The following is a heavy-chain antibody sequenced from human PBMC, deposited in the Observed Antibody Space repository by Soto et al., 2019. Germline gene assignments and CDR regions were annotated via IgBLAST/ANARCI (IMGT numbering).Heavy chain of an antibody. Sequence: SETLSLTCTVSGGSISSYYWSWIRQPAGKGLEWIGRIYTSGSTNYNPSLKSRVTMSVDTSKNQFSLKLSSVTAADTAVYYCAREGHYYGSGSYSHYWGQGTLVTVSS. CDR1: GGSISSYY. J-gene: IGHJ4*02. D-gene: IGHD3-10*01. V-gene: IGHV4-4*07. CDR3: AREGHYYGSGSYSHY. CDR2: IYTSGST.